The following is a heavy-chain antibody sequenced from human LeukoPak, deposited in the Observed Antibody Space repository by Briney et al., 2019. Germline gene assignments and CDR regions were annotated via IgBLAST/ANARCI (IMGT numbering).Heavy chain of an antibody. CDR1: GFTFTNYA. D-gene: IGHD6-19*01. CDR3: ARAMAGRNFDY. CDR2: ISVSGGTV. J-gene: IGHJ4*02. Sequence: GGSLRLSCAASGFTFTNYAMSWVRQAPGKGLEWVSTISVSGGTVHYADSVKGRFAISRDNAKNTLYLQMNSLRVEDTAVYYCARAMAGRNFDYWGQGTLVTVSS. V-gene: IGHV3-23*01.